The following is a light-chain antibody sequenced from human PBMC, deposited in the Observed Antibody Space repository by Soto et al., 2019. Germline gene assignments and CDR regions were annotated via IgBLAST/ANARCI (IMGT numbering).Light chain of an antibody. J-gene: IGKJ2*01. Sequence: EIVLTQSPATLSLSPGERATLSCRASRSFASSYLAWYQRKPGQAPRLLIYAASSRATGIPDRFIGSGSGTDFTLTISRLEPDDSAVYYCHHYDSSPPYTFGQGTKLEIK. V-gene: IGKV3-20*01. CDR2: AAS. CDR1: RSFASSY. CDR3: HHYDSSPPYT.